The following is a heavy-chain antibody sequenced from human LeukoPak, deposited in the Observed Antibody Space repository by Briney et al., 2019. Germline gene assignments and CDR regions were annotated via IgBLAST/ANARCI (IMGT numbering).Heavy chain of an antibody. CDR2: INSDGSST. J-gene: IGHJ6*02. D-gene: IGHD3-10*01. Sequence: GGSLRLSCAASGFTFSSYWMHWVRHAPGKGLVWVSRINSDGSSTTYADSVKGRFTISRDNAKNTLYLQMNSLRAEDTAVYFCARDYGRSRDYGMDVWGQGTTVTVSS. V-gene: IGHV3-74*01. CDR1: GFTFSSYW. CDR3: ARDYGRSRDYGMDV.